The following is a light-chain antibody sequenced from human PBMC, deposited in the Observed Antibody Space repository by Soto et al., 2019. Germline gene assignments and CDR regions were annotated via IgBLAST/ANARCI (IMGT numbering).Light chain of an antibody. CDR2: GAS. V-gene: IGKV3-15*01. J-gene: IGKJ5*01. CDR3: QKYNSWPIT. Sequence: DIVMTQSPATLSVSQGERVTFSCRASQGVSRKLAWYQHKPGQAPRLLISGASTGATGIPARFSGSGSGTEFTLTISSLQSEDCAVYYCQKYNSWPITFGQGTRLEIK. CDR1: QGVSRK.